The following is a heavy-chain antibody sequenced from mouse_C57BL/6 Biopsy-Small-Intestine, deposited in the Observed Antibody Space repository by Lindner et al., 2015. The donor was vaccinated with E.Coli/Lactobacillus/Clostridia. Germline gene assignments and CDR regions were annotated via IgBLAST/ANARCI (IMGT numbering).Heavy chain of an antibody. D-gene: IGHD1-1*01. V-gene: IGHV1-81*01. CDR3: AREVTTVVGGDWYFDV. CDR2: IYPRSGNT. Sequence: VQLQESGAELARPGASVKLSCKASGYTFTSYGISWVKQRTGQGLEWIGEIYPRSGNTYYNEKFKGKATLTADKSSSTAYMELRSLTSEDSAVYFCAREVTTVVGGDWYFDVWGTGTTVTVSS. J-gene: IGHJ1*03. CDR1: GYTFTSYG.